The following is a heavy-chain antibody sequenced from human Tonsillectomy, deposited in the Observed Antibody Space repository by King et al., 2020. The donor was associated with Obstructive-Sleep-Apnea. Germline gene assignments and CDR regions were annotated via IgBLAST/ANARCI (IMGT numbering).Heavy chain of an antibody. CDR2: INQDGNEK. V-gene: IGHV3-7*04. Sequence: VQLVESGGGLVQPGGSLRLSCVTSGFVFSTYWMTWGRQAPGKGLEGVANINQDGNEKHYVDAVKGRFTISRDNAKNSLYLQMDSLRAEDTAVYYCARGSSAASWGQGTLVTVSS. D-gene: IGHD6-13*01. J-gene: IGHJ5*02. CDR3: ARGSSAAS. CDR1: GFVFSTYW.